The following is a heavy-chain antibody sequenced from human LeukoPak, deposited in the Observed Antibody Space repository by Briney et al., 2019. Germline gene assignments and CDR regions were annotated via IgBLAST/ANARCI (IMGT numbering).Heavy chain of an antibody. CDR3: TSHAAFDP. Sequence: GGSLRLSCAASGFAFNNAWMNWVRQAPGKGLEWVGRIKSKNVGGTTDYAAPVKGRFTISRDDSKNTVYLQMNSLKIEDTAVYYCTSHAAFDPWGQGTLVTVSS. V-gene: IGHV3-15*01. CDR1: GFAFNNAW. CDR2: IKSKNVGGTT. J-gene: IGHJ5*02.